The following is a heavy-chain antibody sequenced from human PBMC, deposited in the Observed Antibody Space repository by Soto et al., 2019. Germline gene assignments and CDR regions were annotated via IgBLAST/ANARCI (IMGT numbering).Heavy chain of an antibody. CDR3: ARAVAAVGSY. J-gene: IGHJ4*02. Sequence: PVGSLRLSCAASGFTLSSYWMTWVRQAPGKGLEWVANINQDGSEIYYVDSVKGRFTISRDNAKNSVYLQMNGLRAEDSAMYYCARAVAAVGSYWGQGTLVTVSS. CDR2: INQDGSEI. CDR1: GFTLSSYW. V-gene: IGHV3-7*01. D-gene: IGHD6-13*01.